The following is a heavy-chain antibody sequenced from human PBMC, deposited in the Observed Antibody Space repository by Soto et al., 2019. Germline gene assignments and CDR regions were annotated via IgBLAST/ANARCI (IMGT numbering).Heavy chain of an antibody. Sequence: QVQLVQSGAEVKTPGASVTVSCKASGYTFTSYYLHWLRQARGQGLEWMGIITPSSGGTRFSQRFQDRDTMTRDTSTGTIYMDLCGLTFEDTAVYYCARSVSTKTAAIDYWGQGTLVTVSS. V-gene: IGHV1-46*01. CDR1: GYTFTSYY. D-gene: IGHD4-17*01. CDR2: ITPSSGGT. J-gene: IGHJ4*02. CDR3: ARSVSTKTAAIDY.